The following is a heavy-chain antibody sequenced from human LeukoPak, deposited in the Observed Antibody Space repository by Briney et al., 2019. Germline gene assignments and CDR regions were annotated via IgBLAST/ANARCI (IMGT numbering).Heavy chain of an antibody. CDR2: INPNSGGT. CDR3: ARTFYDLGLAFDI. Sequence: GASVRVSCKASGYTFTGYYIHWVRQAPGQGLEWMGWINPNSGGTNYAQNFQGRVTMTRDTSITTAYMELTRLRSDDTAAYYCARTFYDLGLAFDIWGQGTMVTVSS. J-gene: IGHJ3*02. V-gene: IGHV1-2*02. D-gene: IGHD2/OR15-2a*01. CDR1: GYTFTGYY.